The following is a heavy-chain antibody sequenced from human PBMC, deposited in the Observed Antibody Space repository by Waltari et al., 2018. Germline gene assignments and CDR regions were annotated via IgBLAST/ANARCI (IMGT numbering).Heavy chain of an antibody. CDR3: ARDGPGSGRLDY. CDR2: ISYDGSNK. D-gene: IGHD3-10*01. Sequence: QVQLVESGGGVVQPGRSLRLSCAASGFPFSSYAMHWVRQAPGKGLEWVAVISYDGSNKYYADSVKGRFTISRDNSKNTLYLQMNSLRAEDTAVYFCARDGPGSGRLDYWGQGTLVTVSS. J-gene: IGHJ4*02. CDR1: GFPFSSYA. V-gene: IGHV3-30-3*01.